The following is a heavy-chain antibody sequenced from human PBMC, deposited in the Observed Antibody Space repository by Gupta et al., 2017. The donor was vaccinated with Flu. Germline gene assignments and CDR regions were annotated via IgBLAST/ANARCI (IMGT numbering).Heavy chain of an antibody. Sequence: WVRQASGKGQETVAIINVRGVGVYYIESVRGRFTISRDNSKDSLSLEMNSLRAEDTAVYYCTKAPGWGVFDMWGQGTQVTVSS. V-gene: IGHV3-7*01. CDR2: INVRGVGV. CDR3: TKAPGWGVFDM. D-gene: IGHD1-26*01. J-gene: IGHJ3*02.